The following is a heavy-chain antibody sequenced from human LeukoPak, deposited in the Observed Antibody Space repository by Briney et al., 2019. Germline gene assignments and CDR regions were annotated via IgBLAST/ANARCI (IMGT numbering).Heavy chain of an antibody. CDR1: GGSFSGYY. V-gene: IGHV4-34*01. J-gene: IGHJ5*02. CDR3: AVDIVVVPGWFDP. Sequence: SETLSLTCAVYGGSFSGYYWSWIRQPPGKGLEWIGEINHSGSTNYNPSLKSRVTISVDTSKNQFSLKLTSVTAADTAVYYCAVDIVVVPGWFDPWGQGTLVTVSS. D-gene: IGHD2-2*01. CDR2: INHSGST.